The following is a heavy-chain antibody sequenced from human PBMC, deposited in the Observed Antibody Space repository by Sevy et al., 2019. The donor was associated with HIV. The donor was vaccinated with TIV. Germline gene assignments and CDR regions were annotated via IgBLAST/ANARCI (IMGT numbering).Heavy chain of an antibody. V-gene: IGHV3-11*06. CDR1: GFTFSDYY. CDR3: ARVGSWSGYCEVFCYYYMDV. J-gene: IGHJ6*03. CDR2: ISSSSSYT. Sequence: GESLKISCVASGFTFSDYYMSWIRQAPGQGLEWVSYISSSSSYTNHADSVKGRFTISRDNAKNSLYLTMNSLRAEDTAVYYCARVGSWSGYCEVFCYYYMDVWGKGTTVTVSS. D-gene: IGHD3-3*01.